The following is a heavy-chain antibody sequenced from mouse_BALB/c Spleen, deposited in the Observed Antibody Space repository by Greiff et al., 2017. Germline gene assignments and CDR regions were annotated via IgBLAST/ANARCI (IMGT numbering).Heavy chain of an antibody. J-gene: IGHJ4*01. CDR2: IDPETGGT. V-gene: IGHV1-15*01. CDR1: GYTFTDYE. Sequence: QVQLKESGAELVRPGASVTLSCKASGYTFTDYEMHWVKQTPVHGLEWIGAIDPETGGTAYNQKFKGKATLTADKSSSTAYMELRSLTSEDSAVYYCTRYYRCGGGAMDYWGQGTSVTVSS. CDR3: TRYYRCGGGAMDY. D-gene: IGHD2-14*01.